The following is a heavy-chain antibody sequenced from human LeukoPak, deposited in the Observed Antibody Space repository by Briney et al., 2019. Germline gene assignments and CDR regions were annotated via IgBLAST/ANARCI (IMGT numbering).Heavy chain of an antibody. V-gene: IGHV3-74*01. CDR2: INSDGSST. Sequence: GGSLRLSCAASGFTFNSYWMHWVRQAPGKGLVWVSCINSDGSSTNYADSVKGRFTISRDNAKNTLYLQMNSLRAEDTAVYYCASYLSGWYDPPFDYWGQGTLVTVSS. J-gene: IGHJ4*02. CDR1: GFTFNSYW. CDR3: ASYLSGWYDPPFDY. D-gene: IGHD6-19*01.